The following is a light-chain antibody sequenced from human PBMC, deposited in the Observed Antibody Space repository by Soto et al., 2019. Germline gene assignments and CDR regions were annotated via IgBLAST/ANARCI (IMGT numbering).Light chain of an antibody. V-gene: IGKV3-15*01. J-gene: IGKJ4*01. CDR1: QSVSSN. Sequence: EIVMTQSPATLSVSPGERATLSCRASQSVSSNLAWYQQKPGQAPRLLIYGASTRTTGIPARFSGSGSGTEFTLTISSLQSDDVAVYYCQQYNNWPPVLLTFGGGTKVEIK. CDR3: QQYNNWPPVLLT. CDR2: GAS.